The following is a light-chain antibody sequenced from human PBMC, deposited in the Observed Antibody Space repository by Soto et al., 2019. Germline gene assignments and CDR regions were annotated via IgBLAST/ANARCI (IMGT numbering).Light chain of an antibody. CDR2: EAS. V-gene: IGKV3-20*01. J-gene: IGKJ1*01. Sequence: IVLTQSPGSLSVSPGGRATLFCRASQSVSDGYLAWFQQKPGQAPRLLIYEASTRASGIPDRFSGSGSGTDFTLTISRLEPEDFAVYYCQHYGGSPRTFGQATRVEAK. CDR1: QSVSDGY. CDR3: QHYGGSPRT.